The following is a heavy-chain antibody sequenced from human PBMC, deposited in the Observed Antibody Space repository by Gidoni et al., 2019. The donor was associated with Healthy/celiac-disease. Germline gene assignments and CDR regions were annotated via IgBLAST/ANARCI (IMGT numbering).Heavy chain of an antibody. J-gene: IGHJ5*02. CDR1: GGSISSYY. CDR2: IYYSGST. D-gene: IGHD6-13*01. Sequence: QVQLQESGPGLVKPSETLSLTCTVSGGSISSYYWSWIRQPPGKGLEWIGYIYYSGSTNYNPSLKSRVTISVDTSKNQFSLKLSSVTAADTAVYYCARDIAAADHGYWFDPWGQGTLVTVSS. CDR3: ARDIAAADHGYWFDP. V-gene: IGHV4-59*01.